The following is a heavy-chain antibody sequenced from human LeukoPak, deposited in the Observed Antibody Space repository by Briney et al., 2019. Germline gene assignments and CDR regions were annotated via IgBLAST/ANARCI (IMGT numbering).Heavy chain of an antibody. CDR3: AKTMYYSPRYSFDY. J-gene: IGHJ4*02. D-gene: IGHD3-10*01. CDR2: IYSGGST. CDR1: GFTVSSNY. Sequence: GGSLRLSCAASGFTVSSNYMSWVRQAPGKGLEGVSVIYSGGSTYYADSVKGRFTISRDNSKNTLYLQLNSLRAEDTAIYYCAKTMYYSPRYSFDYWGQGTLVTVSS. V-gene: IGHV3-53*01.